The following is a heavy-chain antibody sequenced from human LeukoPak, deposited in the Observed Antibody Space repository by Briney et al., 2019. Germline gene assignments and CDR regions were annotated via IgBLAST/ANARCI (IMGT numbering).Heavy chain of an antibody. CDR2: FSDNGGST. CDR1: GFTLSSYA. J-gene: IGHJ4*02. V-gene: IGHV3-23*01. Sequence: GSLRLSCAASGFTLSSYAMSWVRQAPGKGLEWVSTFSDNGGSTYYADSVKGRFTISRDNSKNTLYLQINSLRAEDTAVYYCAKGVVAVAGLFDYWGQGTLVTVSS. CDR3: AKGVVAVAGLFDY. D-gene: IGHD6-19*01.